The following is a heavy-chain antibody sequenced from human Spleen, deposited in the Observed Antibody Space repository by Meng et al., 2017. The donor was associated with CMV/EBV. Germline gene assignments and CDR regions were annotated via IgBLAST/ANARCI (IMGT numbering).Heavy chain of an antibody. J-gene: IGHJ5*02. Sequence: GFTFSSYSMNWVRQAPGKGLEWVSSISSSSSYIYYADSVKGRFTISRDNAKNSLYLQMNSLRAEDTAVYYCARGRAMVRGVINWFDPWGQGTLVTVSS. D-gene: IGHD3-10*01. CDR1: GFTFSSYS. CDR3: ARGRAMVRGVINWFDP. CDR2: ISSSSSYI. V-gene: IGHV3-21*01.